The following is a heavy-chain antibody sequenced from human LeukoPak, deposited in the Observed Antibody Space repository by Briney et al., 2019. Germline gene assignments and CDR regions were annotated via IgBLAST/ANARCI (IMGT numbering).Heavy chain of an antibody. CDR2: INHSGST. D-gene: IGHD3-3*02. V-gene: IGHV4-34*01. CDR3: ARAVSAFLSEKIDY. Sequence: SETLSLTCAVYGGSFSGYYWSWIRQPPGKGLEWIGEINHSGSTNYNPSLKSRVTISVDTSKNQFSLKLSSVTAADTAVYYCARAVSAFLSEKIDYWGQGTLVTVSS. CDR1: GGSFSGYY. J-gene: IGHJ4*02.